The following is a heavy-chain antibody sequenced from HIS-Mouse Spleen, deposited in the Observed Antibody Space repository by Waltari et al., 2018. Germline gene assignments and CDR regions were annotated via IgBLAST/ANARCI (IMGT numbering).Heavy chain of an antibody. CDR3: AKGGLMVYAIGDY. D-gene: IGHD2-8*01. Sequence: QVQLVESGGGWVQPGRSLRLLWAASGFPFRCYVSPWVRWAPGKGLEWLAVIWYDGSNKYYADSVKGRFTISRDNSKNTLYLQMNSLRAEDTAVYYCAKGGLMVYAIGDYWGQGTLVTVSS. J-gene: IGHJ4*02. CDR1: GFPFRCYV. V-gene: IGHV3-33*06. CDR2: IWYDGSNK.